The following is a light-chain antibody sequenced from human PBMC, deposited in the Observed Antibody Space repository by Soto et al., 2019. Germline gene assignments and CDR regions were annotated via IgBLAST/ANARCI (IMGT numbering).Light chain of an antibody. CDR2: GAS. V-gene: IGKV3-15*01. Sequence: EIVMTQSPATLSVSPGERATLSCRASQSVSSNFAWYQQKPAQAPRLLIYGASTRATGIPARFSGSGSGTEFTLTISSLQSEDFAVYYWQQYNNWPPYTFGQGTKLEIK. CDR1: QSVSSN. J-gene: IGKJ2*01. CDR3: QQYNNWPPYT.